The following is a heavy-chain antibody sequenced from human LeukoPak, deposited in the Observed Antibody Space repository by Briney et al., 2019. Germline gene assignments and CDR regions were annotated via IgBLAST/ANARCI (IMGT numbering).Heavy chain of an antibody. CDR3: ARGYCSGGSCYYSDY. D-gene: IGHD2-15*01. V-gene: IGHV4-30-2*01. CDR1: GGSISSGGYS. J-gene: IGHJ4*02. Sequence: SQTLSLTCAVSGGSISSGGYSWSWIRQPPGTGLEWIGYIYHSGSTYYNPSLKSRVTISVDRSKNQFSLKLSSVTAADTAVYYCARGYCSGGSCYYSDYWGQGTLVTVSS. CDR2: IYHSGST.